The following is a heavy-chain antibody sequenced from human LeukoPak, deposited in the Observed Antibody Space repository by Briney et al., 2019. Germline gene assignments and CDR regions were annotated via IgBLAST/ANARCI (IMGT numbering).Heavy chain of an antibody. CDR1: EFTFSTYG. CDR3: AKDRGDFPHYFDY. CDR2: IHFDGSNR. V-gene: IGHV3-30*02. Sequence: GGSLRLSCAASEFTFSTYGMHWVRQAPGKGLEWVAYIHFDGSNRHYIDSVKGRFTISRDNSENTLYLQMNSLRPEDTAVYYCAKDRGDFPHYFDYWGPGTLVTLSS. J-gene: IGHJ4*02. D-gene: IGHD3-10*01.